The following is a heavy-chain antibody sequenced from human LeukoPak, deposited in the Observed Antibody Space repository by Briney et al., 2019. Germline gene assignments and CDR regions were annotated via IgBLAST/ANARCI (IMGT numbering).Heavy chain of an antibody. Sequence: GGSLRLSCAASGFSFSSYSMNWVRQAPGKGLEWVSYISTSSSIIYYADSVKGRFTTSRDNAKNSLYLQMNSLRAEDTAVYYCANSVTFGGALRGNWGQGTLVTVSS. CDR2: ISTSSSII. V-gene: IGHV3-48*01. D-gene: IGHD3-16*01. CDR3: ANSVTFGGALRGN. J-gene: IGHJ4*02. CDR1: GFSFSSYS.